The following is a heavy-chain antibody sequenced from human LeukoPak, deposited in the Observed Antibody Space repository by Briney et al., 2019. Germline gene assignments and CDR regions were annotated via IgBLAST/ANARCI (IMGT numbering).Heavy chain of an antibody. CDR1: GGFISISKW. CDR3: ASRLYDSARNFDY. D-gene: IGHD3-22*01. V-gene: IGHV4-4*02. CDR2: IYHSGST. J-gene: IGHJ4*02. Sequence: SETLSLTCAVSGGFISISKWWSWVRQPPGKGPQWVGEIYHSGSTNYNPSLKSRATMSVDKSKNQFSLRLSSVTAADTAVYYCASRLYDSARNFDYWGQGTLVTVSS.